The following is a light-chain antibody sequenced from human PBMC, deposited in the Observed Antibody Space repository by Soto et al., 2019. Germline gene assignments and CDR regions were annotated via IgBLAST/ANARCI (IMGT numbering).Light chain of an antibody. Sequence: DIQMTQSPSFLSASVGDRVTITCLASQSIGKHLNWYQQKPGKAPKFLIYGASTLQSGVPSRFTGSGSGTDFTLTVNSLQAEDFVTYYCQQSYTSPTTFGQGTRLEIK. CDR1: QSIGKH. V-gene: IGKV1-39*01. CDR3: QQSYTSPTT. CDR2: GAS. J-gene: IGKJ5*01.